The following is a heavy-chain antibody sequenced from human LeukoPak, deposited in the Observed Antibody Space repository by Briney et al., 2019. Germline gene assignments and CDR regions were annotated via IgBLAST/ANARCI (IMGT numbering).Heavy chain of an antibody. CDR1: GYSLTALS. D-gene: IGHD2-21*01. V-gene: IGHV1-24*01. CDR2: FDPEVGKT. CDR3: ATDMVGYCGDVTCYSEAY. Sequence: ASVKVSCKVSGYSLTALSMHWVRQAPGKGLEWMGGFDPEVGKTMYAEKLDGRLTVTDDTSADTAYMQLSSLRLEDTGVYYCATDMVGYCGDVTCYSEAYWGQGTLVTVSS. J-gene: IGHJ4*02.